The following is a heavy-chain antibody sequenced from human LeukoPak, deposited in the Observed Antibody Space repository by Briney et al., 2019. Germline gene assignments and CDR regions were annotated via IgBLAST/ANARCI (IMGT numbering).Heavy chain of an antibody. Sequence: PPGGSLRLSCAASGFTFSSNSMNWVRQAPGKGLEWVSYISSGSGTIYYADSVKGRFTISRDNAKNSLYLQMNSLRAEDTAVYYCARDMGIFCGGDCYSSFGAFDIWGQGTMVTVSS. D-gene: IGHD2-21*02. CDR1: GFTFSSNS. J-gene: IGHJ3*02. V-gene: IGHV3-48*01. CDR2: ISSGSGTI. CDR3: ARDMGIFCGGDCYSSFGAFDI.